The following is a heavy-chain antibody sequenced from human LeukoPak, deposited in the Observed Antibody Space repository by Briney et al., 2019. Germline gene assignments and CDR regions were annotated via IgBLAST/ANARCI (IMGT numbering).Heavy chain of an antibody. Sequence: KPSETLSFTCSVSGGSISSGSYYWSWIRQPAGKGLEWIGRIYTSGSTNYNPSLKSRVTISVDTSKNQFSLKLSSVTAADTAVYYCARDDSDFAYWGPGTLVTVS. CDR2: IYTSGST. CDR3: ARDDSDFAY. V-gene: IGHV4-61*02. J-gene: IGHJ4*02. D-gene: IGHD4-11*01. CDR1: GGSISSGSYY.